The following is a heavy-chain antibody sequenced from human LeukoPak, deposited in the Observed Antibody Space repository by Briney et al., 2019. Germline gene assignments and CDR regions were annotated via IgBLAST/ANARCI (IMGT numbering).Heavy chain of an antibody. J-gene: IGHJ4*02. CDR1: GFTFSSYE. CDR3: ARTRDGPFEY. Sequence: GGSLRLSCAASGFTFSSYEMNWVRQAPGKGLEWLSHISSSGSSIQYADSVKGRFTISRDNAKNSLYLQMNSLRAEDTAAYYCARTRDGPFEYWGQGTLVTVSS. V-gene: IGHV3-48*03. D-gene: IGHD5-24*01. CDR2: ISSSGSSI.